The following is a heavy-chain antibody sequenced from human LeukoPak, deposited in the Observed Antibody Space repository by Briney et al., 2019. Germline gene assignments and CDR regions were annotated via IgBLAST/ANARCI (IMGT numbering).Heavy chain of an antibody. V-gene: IGHV4-59*08. D-gene: IGHD5/OR15-5a*01. CDR3: ARLNFVYQAWFDP. Sequence: PSETLSLTCTVSGGSISSYYWNWIRQPPGKGLECIGYISYSGSTNYNPSLKSRVTISVDTSKNQFSLKLSSVTAADTAVYYCARLNFVYQAWFDPWGQGTLVTVSS. J-gene: IGHJ5*02. CDR2: ISYSGST. CDR1: GGSISSYY.